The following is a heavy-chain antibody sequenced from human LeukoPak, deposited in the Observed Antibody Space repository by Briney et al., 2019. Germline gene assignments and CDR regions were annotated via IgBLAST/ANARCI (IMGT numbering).Heavy chain of an antibody. CDR2: INPNSGGT. J-gene: IGHJ4*02. D-gene: IGHD1-26*01. Sequence: ASVTVSCKASGYTFTGYYMHWVRQAPGQGLEWMGWINPNSGGTNYAQKFQGRVTMTRDTSISTAYMELSRLRSDDTAVYYCARGLGHSGSYHRDYWGQGTLVTVSS. CDR1: GYTFTGYY. V-gene: IGHV1-2*02. CDR3: ARGLGHSGSYHRDY.